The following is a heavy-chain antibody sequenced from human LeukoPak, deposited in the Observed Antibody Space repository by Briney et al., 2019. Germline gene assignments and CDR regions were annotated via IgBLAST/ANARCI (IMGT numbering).Heavy chain of an antibody. CDR3: ARDRSATPDGWFDP. J-gene: IGHJ5*02. D-gene: IGHD5-12*01. Sequence: ASVTVSCKASGYTFTSYGISWVRQAPGQGLEWMGWISAYNGNTNYAQKLQGRVTMTTDTSTSTAYMELRSLRSDDTAVYYCARDRSATPDGWFDPWGQGTLVTVSS. CDR2: ISAYNGNT. CDR1: GYTFTSYG. V-gene: IGHV1-18*01.